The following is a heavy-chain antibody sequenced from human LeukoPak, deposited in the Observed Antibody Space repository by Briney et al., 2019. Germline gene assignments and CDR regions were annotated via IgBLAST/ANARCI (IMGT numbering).Heavy chain of an antibody. CDR2: ITPIFGTA. J-gene: IGHJ4*02. Sequence: GASVKVSCKASGGTFSSYAISWVRQAPGQGLEWMGGITPIFGTANYAQKFQGRVTITADESTSTAYMELSSLRSEDTAVYYCARNLWFGEDSYYFDYWGQGTLVTVSS. CDR3: ARNLWFGEDSYYFDY. CDR1: GGTFSSYA. D-gene: IGHD3-10*01. V-gene: IGHV1-69*13.